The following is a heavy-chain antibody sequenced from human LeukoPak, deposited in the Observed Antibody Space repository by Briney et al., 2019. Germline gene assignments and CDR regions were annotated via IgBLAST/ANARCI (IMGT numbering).Heavy chain of an antibody. CDR2: IYYSGST. Sequence: SETLSLTCTVSGGSISSYYWSWIRQPPGKGLEWIGYIYYSGSTNYNPSLKSRVTISVDTSKNQFSLKLSSVTAADTAVYYCARDHYDYVWGSYSYYYYYMDVWGKGTTVTVSS. V-gene: IGHV4-59*12. CDR1: GGSISSYY. J-gene: IGHJ6*03. D-gene: IGHD3-16*01. CDR3: ARDHYDYVWGSYSYYYYYMDV.